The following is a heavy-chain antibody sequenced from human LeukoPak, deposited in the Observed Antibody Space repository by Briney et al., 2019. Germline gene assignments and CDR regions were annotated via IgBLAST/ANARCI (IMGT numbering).Heavy chain of an antibody. D-gene: IGHD3-22*01. Sequence: SETLSLTCTVSGYSISSGYYWGWIRQPPGKGLEWIGSIYHSGSTYYNPSLKSRVTISVDTSKNQFSLKLSSVTAADTAVYYCARDRGYYYDSSGLHYFDYWGQGTLVTVSS. CDR3: ARDRGYYYDSSGLHYFDY. V-gene: IGHV4-38-2*02. CDR1: GYSISSGYY. J-gene: IGHJ4*02. CDR2: IYHSGST.